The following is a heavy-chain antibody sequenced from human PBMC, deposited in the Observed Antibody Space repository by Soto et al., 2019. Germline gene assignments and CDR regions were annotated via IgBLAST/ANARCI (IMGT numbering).Heavy chain of an antibody. Sequence: ASVKVSCKASGYTFTSYAMHWVRQAPGQRLEWMGWINAGNGNTKYSQKFQGRVTITRDTSASTAYMELSSLRSEDTAVYYCARGSSSSSWYAYWGQGTLVTVSS. D-gene: IGHD6-13*01. CDR2: INAGNGNT. CDR1: GYTFTSYA. V-gene: IGHV1-3*01. J-gene: IGHJ4*02. CDR3: ARGSSSSSWYAY.